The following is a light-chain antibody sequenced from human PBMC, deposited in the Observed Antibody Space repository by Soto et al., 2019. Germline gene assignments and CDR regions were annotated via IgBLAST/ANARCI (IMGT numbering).Light chain of an antibody. CDR3: EEYSSSSGLT. J-gene: IGKJ4*01. V-gene: IGKV1-5*03. CDR2: EAS. Sequence: DIQMTQSPSTLSASVGDRVTITCRASQSISSWLAWYQQKPGKAPKLLIYEASSLKSGVPSRFSGSGSATEFTLTISSLQRDDFATYYCEEYSSSSGLTFGGGTKVDIK. CDR1: QSISSW.